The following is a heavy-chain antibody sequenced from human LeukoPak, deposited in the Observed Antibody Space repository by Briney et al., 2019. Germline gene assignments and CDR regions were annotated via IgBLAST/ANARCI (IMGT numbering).Heavy chain of an antibody. CDR2: LPGSGGAT. J-gene: IGHJ3*02. CDR3: AKKGRSIVDFERETDPFDI. V-gene: IGHV3-23*01. CDR1: GFTFRRLA. Sequence: GGSLRLSCAASGFTFRRLATLCVPHARARALEWVSDLPGSGGATHYADSAGRRYTISGDSPKHTLHLQMNSMRAEHTALYHCAKKGRSIVDFERETDPFDIWGQGTMVTVSS. D-gene: IGHD3-22*01.